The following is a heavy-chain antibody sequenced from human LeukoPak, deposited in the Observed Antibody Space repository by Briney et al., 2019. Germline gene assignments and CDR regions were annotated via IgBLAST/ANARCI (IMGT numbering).Heavy chain of an antibody. V-gene: IGHV3-23*01. CDR3: AKDNTFGGVFDY. Sequence: GGSLGLSCAASGFTFSSYAMSWVRQAPGKGLEWVSAISGSGGSTYYADSVKGRFTISRDNSKNTLYLQMNSLRAEDTAVYYCAKDNTFGGVFDYWGQGTLVTVSS. CDR2: ISGSGGST. J-gene: IGHJ4*02. CDR1: GFTFSSYA. D-gene: IGHD3-16*01.